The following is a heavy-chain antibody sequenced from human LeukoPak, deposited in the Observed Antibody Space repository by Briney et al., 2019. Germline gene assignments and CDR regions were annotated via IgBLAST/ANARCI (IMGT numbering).Heavy chain of an antibody. J-gene: IGHJ5*02. D-gene: IGHD2-2*01. CDR3: AKGLDCSSTTCLNWFDP. V-gene: IGHV3-23*01. CDR1: GFMCSSYA. Sequence: AGGSLRLSCSASGFMCSSYARGWVRQAPGKGRVWVLAISCGGGSTHYAYSVKGRFTISRYKSKNTLYLQMNSLRAEDTAAYYCAKGLDCSSTTCLNWFDPWGQGTLVIVS. CDR2: ISCGGGST.